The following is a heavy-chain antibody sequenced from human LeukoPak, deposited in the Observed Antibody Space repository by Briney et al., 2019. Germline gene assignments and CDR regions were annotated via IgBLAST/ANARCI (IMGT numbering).Heavy chain of an antibody. CDR3: ARGYLTGYFDY. Sequence: PGGSLRLSCAASGFTFSSCWMHWVRQAPGKGLVWVSRINGDGSSTSYADSVKGRFTISRDNSKNTLYLQMNSLRAEDTAVYYCARGYLTGYFDYWGQGTLVTVSS. CDR2: INGDGSST. J-gene: IGHJ4*02. CDR1: GFTFSSCW. D-gene: IGHD1-20*01. V-gene: IGHV3-74*01.